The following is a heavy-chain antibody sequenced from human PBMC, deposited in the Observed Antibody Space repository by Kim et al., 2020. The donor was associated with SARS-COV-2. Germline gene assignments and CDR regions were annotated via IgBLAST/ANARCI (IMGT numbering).Heavy chain of an antibody. D-gene: IGHD6-19*01. V-gene: IGHV4-59*09. J-gene: IGHJ4*02. Sequence: NPSLKSRVTISVDTSKNQFSLKLSSVTAADTAVYYCARGDSSGWYVVDYWGQGTLVTVSS. CDR3: ARGDSSGWYVVDY.